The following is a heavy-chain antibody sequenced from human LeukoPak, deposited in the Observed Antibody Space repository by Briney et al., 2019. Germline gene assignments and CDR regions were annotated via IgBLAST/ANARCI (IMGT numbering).Heavy chain of an antibody. CDR3: VSGGHMDV. Sequence: TGGSLRLSCAASGFTFSDYYMSWIRQAPGKGLEWVANIKGDGSEKHYVDSVKGRFTLSRDNTKNSLSLQMNSLRAEDSAVYYCVSGGHMDVWGKGTTVTVSS. D-gene: IGHD3-10*01. CDR1: GFTFSDYY. J-gene: IGHJ6*03. CDR2: IKGDGSEK. V-gene: IGHV3-7*01.